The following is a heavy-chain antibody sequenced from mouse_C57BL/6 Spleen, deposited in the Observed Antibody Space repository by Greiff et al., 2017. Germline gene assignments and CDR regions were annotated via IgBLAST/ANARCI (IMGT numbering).Heavy chain of an antibody. Sequence: QVQLQQSGPGLVKPSQSLFLTCSITGFPITSGYYWIWIRQSPGKPLEWMGYITHSGETFYNPSLQSPISITRETSKNQFFLQLNSVTTEDTAMYYCAGDTHGYEAMDYWGQGTSVTVSS. J-gene: IGHJ4*01. CDR3: AGDTHGYEAMDY. CDR2: ITHSGET. CDR1: GFPITSGYY. V-gene: IGHV12-3*01.